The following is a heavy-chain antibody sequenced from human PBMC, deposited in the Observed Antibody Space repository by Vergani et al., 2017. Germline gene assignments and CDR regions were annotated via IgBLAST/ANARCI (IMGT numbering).Heavy chain of an antibody. CDR1: GGSFSGYY. V-gene: IGHV4-34*01. J-gene: IGHJ4*02. CDR3: ARGLRRGYDFWSGYYIGGIFFDY. CDR2: INHSGST. Sequence: QVQLQQWGAGLLKPSETLSLTCAVYGGSFSGYYWSWIRQPPGKGLEWIGEINHSGSTNYNPALKSRVTISVDTSKNKFSLKLSSVTAADTAVYYCARGLRRGYDFWSGYYIGGIFFDYWGQGTLVTVSS. D-gene: IGHD3-3*01.